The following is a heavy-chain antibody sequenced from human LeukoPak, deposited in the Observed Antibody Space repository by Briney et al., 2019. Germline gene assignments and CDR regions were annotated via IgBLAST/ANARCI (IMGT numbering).Heavy chain of an antibody. Sequence: ASVKVSCKASGYTFTSYYMHWVRQAPGQGLEWMGIINPSGGSTSSAQKFQGRGTMTRNTSTSTVYMELSSLRSEDTAVYYCAREAEYSSSSVAFDIWGQGTMVTVSS. CDR2: INPSGGST. J-gene: IGHJ3*02. V-gene: IGHV1-46*01. D-gene: IGHD6-6*01. CDR3: AREAEYSSSSVAFDI. CDR1: GYTFTSYY.